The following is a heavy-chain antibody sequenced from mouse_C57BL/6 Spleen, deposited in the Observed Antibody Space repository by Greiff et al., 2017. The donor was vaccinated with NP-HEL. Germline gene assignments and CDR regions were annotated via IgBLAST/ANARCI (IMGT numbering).Heavy chain of an antibody. Sequence: QVQLQQPGTELVKPGASVKLSCKASGYTFTSYGMHWVKQRPGQGLEWIGNINPSNGGTNYNEKLKSKATLTVDKSSSTAYMQLSSLTSEDSAVYYCARWAIRYAMDYWGQVTSVTVAS. CDR3: ARWAIRYAMDY. V-gene: IGHV1-53*01. J-gene: IGHJ4*01. D-gene: IGHD3-1*01. CDR2: INPSNGGT. CDR1: GYTFTSYG.